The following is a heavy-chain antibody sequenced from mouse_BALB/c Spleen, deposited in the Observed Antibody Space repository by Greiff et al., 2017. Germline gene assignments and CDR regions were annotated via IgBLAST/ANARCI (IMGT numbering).Heavy chain of an antibody. CDR3: ARDGYRYDEFAY. D-gene: IGHD2-14*01. V-gene: IGHV5-4*02. CDR2: ISDGGSYT. CDR1: GFTFSDYY. Sequence: EVHLVESGGGLVKPGGSLKLSCAASGFTFSDYYMYWVRQTPEKRLEWVATISDGGSYTYYPDSVKGRFTISRDNAKNNLYLQMSSLKSEDTAMYYCARDGYRYDEFAYWGQGTLVTVSA. J-gene: IGHJ3*01.